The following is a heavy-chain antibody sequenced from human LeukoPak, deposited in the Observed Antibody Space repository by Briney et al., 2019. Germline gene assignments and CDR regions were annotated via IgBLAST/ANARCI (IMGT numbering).Heavy chain of an antibody. D-gene: IGHD6-19*01. CDR3: ARDRSSGWSDY. CDR1: GFTFSSYW. V-gene: IGHV3-7*01. J-gene: IGHJ4*02. CDR2: INQDGSDK. Sequence: PGGALRLSCAASGFTFSSYWMSWVRQAPGKGLEGGAIINQDGSDKYYVDSVKGRVTISRDNAKNSLDLQMNSLRAEDTALYYSARDRSSGWSDYWGQGPLVTVSS.